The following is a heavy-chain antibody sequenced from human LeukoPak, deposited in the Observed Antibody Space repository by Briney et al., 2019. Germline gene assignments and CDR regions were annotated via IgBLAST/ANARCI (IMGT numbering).Heavy chain of an antibody. CDR2: IRSKANSYAT. J-gene: IGHJ4*02. Sequence: GGSLRLSCAASGFTFSGSAMHWVRQASGKGLEWVGRIRSKANSYATAYAASVKGRFTISRDDSKNTAYLQMNSLRAEDTAVYYCAKDLIGIAVAGYFDYWGQGTLVTVSS. D-gene: IGHD6-19*01. V-gene: IGHV3-73*01. CDR3: AKDLIGIAVAGYFDY. CDR1: GFTFSGSA.